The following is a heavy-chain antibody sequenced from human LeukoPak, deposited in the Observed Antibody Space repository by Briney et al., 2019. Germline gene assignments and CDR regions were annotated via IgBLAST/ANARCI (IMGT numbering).Heavy chain of an antibody. CDR1: GFSFSSYS. V-gene: IGHV3-21*01. CDR3: ARVLLGATTINYYYYYMDV. CDR2: ITCRSSYI. D-gene: IGHD1-26*01. Sequence: GGSLRLSCAASGFSFSSYSMNWVRQAPGKGLEWVSSITCRSSYINYADSATGRFTISRDNAKNSVYLQMNSLRAEDTAVYYCARVLLGATTINYYYYYMDVWGKGTTVTVSS. J-gene: IGHJ6*03.